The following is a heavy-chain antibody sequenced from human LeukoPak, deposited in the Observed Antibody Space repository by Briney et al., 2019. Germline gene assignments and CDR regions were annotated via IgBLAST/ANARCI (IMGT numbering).Heavy chain of an antibody. Sequence: SETLSLTCTVSGGSISSGGYYWSWIRQPPGKGLEWIGYIYHSGSTYYNPSLKSRVTISVDRSKNQFSLKLSSVTAADTAVYYCARPTVEYYDFWSGSPGAGYMDVWGKGTTVTVSS. CDR1: GGSISSGGYY. V-gene: IGHV4-30-2*01. CDR3: ARPTVEYYDFWSGSPGAGYMDV. J-gene: IGHJ6*03. D-gene: IGHD3-3*01. CDR2: IYHSGST.